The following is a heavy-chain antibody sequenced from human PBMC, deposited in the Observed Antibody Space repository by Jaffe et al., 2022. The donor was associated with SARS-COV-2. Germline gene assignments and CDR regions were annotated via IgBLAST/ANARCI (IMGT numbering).Heavy chain of an antibody. CDR2: ISGSGSST. CDR3: AKSFYDYVWGGYRGRNALDI. CDR1: GFTFGRHA. J-gene: IGHJ3*02. Sequence: EMQLVESGGGLVQPGGSLRLSCAASGFTFGRHAMTWVRQAPGKGLEWVSAISGSGSSTYYTDSVKGRFTISRDNSKNTLFLQVNSLGAEDTAVYYCAKSFYDYVWGGYRGRNALDIWGQGTMVTVSS. D-gene: IGHD3-16*02. V-gene: IGHV3-23*04.